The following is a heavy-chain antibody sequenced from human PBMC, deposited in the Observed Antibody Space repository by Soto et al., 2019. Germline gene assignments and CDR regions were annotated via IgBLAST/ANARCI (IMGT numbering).Heavy chain of an antibody. V-gene: IGHV3-23*01. J-gene: IGHJ4*02. Sequence: EVELLESGGGLQQPGGSLRLSCTTSGFSFDNYAMSWVRQAPGKGLEWLSAISGGGGGKYYADSEKGRFSVFRDNSKKTVYLQLNGLTIDDTAVYYCAKDVHYDSSGGLDYWGQGTLVTVSS. CDR1: GFSFDNYA. CDR3: AKDVHYDSSGGLDY. CDR2: ISGGGGGK. D-gene: IGHD3-22*01.